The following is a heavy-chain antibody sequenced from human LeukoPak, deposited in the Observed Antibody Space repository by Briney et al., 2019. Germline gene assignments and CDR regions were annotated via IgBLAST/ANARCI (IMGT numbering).Heavy chain of an antibody. Sequence: SETLSLTCTVSGGPISSDYWSWIRQPPGKGLEWVGYIYYSGSTNYNPSLKSRVTISVDTSKNQFSLKLSSVTAADTAVYYCARGSDYWGQGTLVTVSS. V-gene: IGHV4-59*01. CDR3: ARGSDY. J-gene: IGHJ4*02. D-gene: IGHD6-13*01. CDR1: GGPISSDY. CDR2: IYYSGST.